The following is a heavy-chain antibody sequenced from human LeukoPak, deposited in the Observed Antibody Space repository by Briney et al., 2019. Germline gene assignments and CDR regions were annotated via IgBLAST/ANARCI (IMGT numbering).Heavy chain of an antibody. Sequence: SETLSLTCSVSGGSISNYFWSCFRQPAGRGLDWIGRTYSNENTSYNPSLKSRVTISVDASKSKFSLKLTSVTAADTAVYYCARLYSSSSGQTFDYWGQGTLVTVSS. D-gene: IGHD6-6*01. CDR1: GGSISNYF. CDR3: ARLYSSSSGQTFDY. V-gene: IGHV4-4*07. J-gene: IGHJ4*02. CDR2: TYSNENT.